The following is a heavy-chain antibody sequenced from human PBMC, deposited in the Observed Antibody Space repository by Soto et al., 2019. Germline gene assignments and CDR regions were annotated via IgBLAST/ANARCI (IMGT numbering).Heavy chain of an antibody. D-gene: IGHD3-9*01. Sequence: QVQLVESGGGVVQPGRSLRLSCAASGFTFSSYGMHWVRQAPGKGLEWVAVISYDGSNKYYADSVKGRFTISRDNSKNTLYLQMNSLRAEDTAAYYCAKDFRYDMDDAFDIWGQGTMVTVSS. CDR3: AKDFRYDMDDAFDI. V-gene: IGHV3-30*18. CDR1: GFTFSSYG. CDR2: ISYDGSNK. J-gene: IGHJ3*02.